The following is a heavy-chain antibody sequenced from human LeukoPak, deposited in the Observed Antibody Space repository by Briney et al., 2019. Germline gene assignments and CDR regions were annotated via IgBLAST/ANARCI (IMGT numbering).Heavy chain of an antibody. V-gene: IGHV3-23*01. CDR2: ISYSGNSP. CDR3: AKDSSVLPNALDL. Sequence: GGSLRLSCVASGFKFDRYAMTWVRQAPGKGREWVSAISYSGNSPYYGDSVRGRFTISRDNSKNTVYLQMNSLRDEDTALYYCAKDSSVLPNALDLWGQGTMVTVSS. J-gene: IGHJ3*01. CDR1: GFKFDRYA. D-gene: IGHD4/OR15-4a*01.